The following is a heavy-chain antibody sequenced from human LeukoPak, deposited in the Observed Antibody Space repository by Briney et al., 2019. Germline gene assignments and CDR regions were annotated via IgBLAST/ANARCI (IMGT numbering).Heavy chain of an antibody. CDR3: TTDPDYYDSSGYYFGLLDY. D-gene: IGHD3-22*01. J-gene: IGHJ4*02. V-gene: IGHV3-15*01. CDR1: GFTFSNAW. Sequence: GGSLRLSCAASGFTFSNAWMSWVRQAPGKGLEWVGRIKSKTDGGTTDYAAPVKGRFTISRDDSKNTLYLQMNGLKTEDTAVYYCTTDPDYYDSSGYYFGLLDYWGQGTLVTVSS. CDR2: IKSKTDGGTT.